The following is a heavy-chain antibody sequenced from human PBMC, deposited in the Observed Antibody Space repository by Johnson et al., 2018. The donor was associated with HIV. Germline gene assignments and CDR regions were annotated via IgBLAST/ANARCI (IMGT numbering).Heavy chain of an antibody. CDR3: TRSKLQFLAPDAFDL. CDR2: LYSSCNT. CDR1: GFNVSNNY. Sequence: VQLVESGGGLVQPGGSLGLACVGSGFNVSNNYMSWVRQPPGQGLEWVSTLYSSCNTYYADSVKGRFTISRDSSRNTLYLQKYTLKVEDTALYYCTRSKLQFLAPDAFDLWGQGTMVTVSS. V-gene: IGHV3-53*01. J-gene: IGHJ3*01. D-gene: IGHD5-24*01.